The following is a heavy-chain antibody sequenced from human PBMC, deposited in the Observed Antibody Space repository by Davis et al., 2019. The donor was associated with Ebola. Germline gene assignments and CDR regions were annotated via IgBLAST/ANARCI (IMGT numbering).Heavy chain of an antibody. D-gene: IGHD3-22*01. CDR2: MNPNSGNT. V-gene: IGHV1-8*01. CDR3: ARGGVYYDSSGPSAY. CDR1: GYTFTSYE. J-gene: IGHJ4*02. Sequence: AASVKVSCKASGYTFTSYEINWVRQATGQGLEWMGWMNPNSGNTGYAQKFQGRVTMTRDTSTSTVYMELSSLRSEDTAVYYCARGGVYYDSSGPSAYWGQGTLVTVSS.